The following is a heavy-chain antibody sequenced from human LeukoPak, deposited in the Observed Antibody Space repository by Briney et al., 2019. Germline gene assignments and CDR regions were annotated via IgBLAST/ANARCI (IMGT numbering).Heavy chain of an antibody. D-gene: IGHD6-6*01. Sequence: SETLSLTCAVYGGSLSGYYWSWIRQPPGKGLEWIGEINLSGSTNFNPSLKSRVTISVDTCKNQFSLRLSSVTAADTAVYYCAKVYSSSSRDGFDVWGQGTMVTVS. CDR3: AKVYSSSSRDGFDV. CDR2: INLSGST. V-gene: IGHV4-34*01. CDR1: GGSLSGYY. J-gene: IGHJ3*01.